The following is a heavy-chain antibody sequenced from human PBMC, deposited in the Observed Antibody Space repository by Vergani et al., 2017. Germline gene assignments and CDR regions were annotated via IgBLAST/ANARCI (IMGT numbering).Heavy chain of an antibody. J-gene: IGHJ6*02. CDR1: GYTFTGYY. V-gene: IGHV1-2*02. CDR3: ARPIVVVPAASRYYYYGMDV. D-gene: IGHD2-2*01. CDR2: INPNSGGT. Sequence: QVQLVQSGAEVKKPGASVKVSCKASGYTFTGYYMHWVRQAPGQGLEWMGWINPNSGGTNYAQKFQGRVTMTRDTSISTAYMELSMLRSDDTAVYYCARPIVVVPAASRYYYYGMDVWGQGTTVTVSS.